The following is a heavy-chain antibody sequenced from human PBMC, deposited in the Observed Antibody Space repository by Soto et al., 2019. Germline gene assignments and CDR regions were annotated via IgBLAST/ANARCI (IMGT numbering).Heavy chain of an antibody. D-gene: IGHD6-19*01. J-gene: IGHJ4*02. CDR3: ARVAAVAGKADS. V-gene: IGHV1-46*01. CDR1: GYPFTSYY. CDR2: INPSGGST. Sequence: QVQLVQSGAEVRKPGASVKVSCKASGYPFTSYYLYWVRQAPGQGLEWMGIINPSGGSTDYAQNLQGRVTMTRDTSTSRVYMELSGLKSEDTAIYFCARVAAVAGKADSWGQGTLV.